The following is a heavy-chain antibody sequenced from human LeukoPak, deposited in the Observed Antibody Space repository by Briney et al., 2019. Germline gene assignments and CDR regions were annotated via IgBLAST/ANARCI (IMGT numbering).Heavy chain of an antibody. CDR3: ARGWGPAYCGGDCHRHLDY. CDR1: GYTFTGYY. Sequence: ASVKVSCKASGYTFTGYYMHWVRQAPGQGLEWMGWINPNSGGTNYAQKFQGRVTMTRDTSISTAYMELSRLRSDDTAVYYCARGWGPAYCGGDCHRHLDYWGQGTLVTVSS. J-gene: IGHJ4*02. V-gene: IGHV1-2*02. CDR2: INPNSGGT. D-gene: IGHD2-21*02.